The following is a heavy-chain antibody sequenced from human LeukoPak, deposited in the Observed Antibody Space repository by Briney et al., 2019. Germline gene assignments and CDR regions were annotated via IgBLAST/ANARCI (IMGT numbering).Heavy chain of an antibody. CDR2: IYYSGST. V-gene: IGHV4-59*08. D-gene: IGHD3-22*01. Sequence: SETLSLTCAVYGGSFSGYYWSWIRQPPGKGLEWIGYIYYSGSTNYNPSLKSRVTISVDTSKNQFSLKLSSVTAADTAVYYCARLSYDSSGYYFYYWGQGTLVTVSS. J-gene: IGHJ4*02. CDR3: ARLSYDSSGYYFYY. CDR1: GGSFSGYY.